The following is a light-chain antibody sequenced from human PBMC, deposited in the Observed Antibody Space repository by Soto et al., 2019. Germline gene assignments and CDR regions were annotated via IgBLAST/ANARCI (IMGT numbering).Light chain of an antibody. CDR1: SSDVGNYNL. V-gene: IGLV2-23*01. Sequence: QSALTQPASVSGSPGQSITISCTGTSSDVGNYNLVSWYQQHPGKAPKFMLYEGSKRPSGVSNRFSGSKSGNTASLTISGLQAEDEADYYCCSYAGSSTPVVFGGWTKLTVL. J-gene: IGLJ2*01. CDR3: CSYAGSSTPVV. CDR2: EGS.